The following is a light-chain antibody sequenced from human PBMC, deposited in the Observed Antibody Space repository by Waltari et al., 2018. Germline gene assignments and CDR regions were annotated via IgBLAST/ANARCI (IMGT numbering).Light chain of an antibody. Sequence: DIQLTQSPSSLSASVGDRVTITCRGSQSISSYLNWYQQKPGKAPKLLIYAASSLQSVVPSRFSGSGSGTDFTLTISSLQPEDFATYYCQQSYSTPWTFGQGTKVEIK. CDR2: AAS. J-gene: IGKJ1*01. CDR3: QQSYSTPWT. V-gene: IGKV1-39*01. CDR1: QSISSY.